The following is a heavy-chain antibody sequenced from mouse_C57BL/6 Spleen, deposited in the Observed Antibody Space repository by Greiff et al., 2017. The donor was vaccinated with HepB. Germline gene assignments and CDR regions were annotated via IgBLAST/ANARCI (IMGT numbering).Heavy chain of an antibody. CDR1: GYSITSGYD. J-gene: IGHJ1*03. D-gene: IGHD1-1*01. Sequence: DVKLQESGPGMVKPSQSLSLTCTVTGYSITSGYDWHWIRHFPGNKLEWMGYISYSGSTNYNPSLKSRISITHDTSKNHFFLKLNSVTTEDTATYYCAREGYYGGYFDVWGTGTTVTVSS. V-gene: IGHV3-1*01. CDR2: ISYSGST. CDR3: AREGYYGGYFDV.